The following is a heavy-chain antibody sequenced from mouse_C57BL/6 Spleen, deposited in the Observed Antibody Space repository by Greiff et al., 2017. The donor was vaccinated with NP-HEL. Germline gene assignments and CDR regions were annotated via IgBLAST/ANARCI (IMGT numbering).Heavy chain of an antibody. V-gene: IGHV1-15*01. CDR1: GYTFTDYE. D-gene: IGHD2-1*01. Sequence: VQLQQSGAELVRPGASVTLSCKASGYTFTDYEMHWVKQTPVHGLEWIGAIDPETGGTAYNQKFKGKAILTADKSSSTAYMELRSLTSEDSAVYYCTRNYGNYGYWYFDVWGTGTTVTVSS. CDR2: IDPETGGT. CDR3: TRNYGNYGYWYFDV. J-gene: IGHJ1*03.